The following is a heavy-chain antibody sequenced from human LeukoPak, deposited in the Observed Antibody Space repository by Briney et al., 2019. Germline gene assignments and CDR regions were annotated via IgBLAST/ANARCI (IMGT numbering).Heavy chain of an antibody. CDR2: IFPIFGTA. CDR1: GGTFSSYA. D-gene: IGHD2-15*01. CDR3: ARGGRMGYCSGNNCSPTFDY. Sequence: SVKVSCKASGGTFSSYAISWVRQAPGQGLEWMGGIFPIFGTANYAQKFQGRVTITADKSTSTAYMELSSLRSEDTAVYYCARGGRMGYCSGNNCSPTFDYWGQGTLVTVSS. V-gene: IGHV1-69*06. J-gene: IGHJ4*02.